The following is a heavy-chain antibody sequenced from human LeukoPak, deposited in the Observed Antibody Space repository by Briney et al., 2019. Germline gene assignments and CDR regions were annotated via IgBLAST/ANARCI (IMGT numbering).Heavy chain of an antibody. CDR3: AKEEDYGDYFDY. CDR2: ISGSGGST. D-gene: IGHD4-17*01. CDR1: GFTFSSYE. Sequence: GGSLRLSCAASGFTFSSYEMNWVRQAPGKGLEWVSAISGSGGSTYYADSVKGRFTISRDNSKNTLYLQMNSLRAEDTAVYYCAKEEDYGDYFDYWGQGTLVTASS. V-gene: IGHV3-23*01. J-gene: IGHJ4*02.